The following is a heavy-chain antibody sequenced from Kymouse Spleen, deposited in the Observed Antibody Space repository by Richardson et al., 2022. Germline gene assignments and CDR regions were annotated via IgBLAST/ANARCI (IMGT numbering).Heavy chain of an antibody. D-gene: IGHD6-13*01. V-gene: IGHV4-39*01. CDR1: GGSISSSSYY. Sequence: QLQLQESGPGLVKPSETLSLTCTVSGGSISSSSYYWGWIRQPPGKGLEWIGSIYYSGSTYYNPSLKSRVTISVDTSKNQFSLKLSSVTAADTAVYYCASLYSSSWYNYYYYGMDVWGQGTTVTVSS. CDR2: IYYSGST. J-gene: IGHJ6*02. CDR3: ASLYSSSWYNYYYYGMDV.